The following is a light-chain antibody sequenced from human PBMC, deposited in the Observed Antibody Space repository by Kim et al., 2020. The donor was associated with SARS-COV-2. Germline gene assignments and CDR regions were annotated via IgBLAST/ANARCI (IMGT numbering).Light chain of an antibody. V-gene: IGLV3-25*03. CDR1: VLPKQY. Sequence: SYELTQPPSVSVSPGQTARITCSGDVLPKQYAYWYQQKPGQAPVLVIYKDSERPSGIPERFSGSSSGTTVTLTISGVQAEDEADYYCQSADSAWVFGGGTKLTVL. CDR2: KDS. CDR3: QSADSAWV. J-gene: IGLJ3*02.